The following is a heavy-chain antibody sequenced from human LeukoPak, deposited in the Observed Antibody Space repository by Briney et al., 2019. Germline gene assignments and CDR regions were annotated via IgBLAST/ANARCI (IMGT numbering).Heavy chain of an antibody. J-gene: IGHJ2*01. CDR2: ISYDGSNK. CDR1: GFTFSSYG. D-gene: IGHD3-22*01. V-gene: IGHV3-30*18. CDR3: AKDFRSYYDSSGYRPGYFDL. Sequence: QPGRSLRLSCAASGFTFSSYGMHWVRQAPGKGLEWVAVISYDGSNKYYADSVKGRFTISRDNSKNTLYLQMNSLRAEDTAVYYCAKDFRSYYDSSGYRPGYFDLWGRGTLVTVSS.